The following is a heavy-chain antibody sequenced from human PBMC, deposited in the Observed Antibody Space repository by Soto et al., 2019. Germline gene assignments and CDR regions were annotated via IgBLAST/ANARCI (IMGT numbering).Heavy chain of an antibody. V-gene: IGHV1-2*02. J-gene: IGHJ4*02. CDR2: INPDSGGK. CDR3: ARGSFGYYFDS. Sequence: ASVKVSCKASGYIFIAHYIHWVRQAPGQGLEWMGWINPDSGGKQYAQKFQGRVTMTRDTSITTAYMEPNSLTSDDTAVYYCARGSFGYYFDSWGQGTLVTVSS. D-gene: IGHD3-3*01. CDR1: GYIFIAHY.